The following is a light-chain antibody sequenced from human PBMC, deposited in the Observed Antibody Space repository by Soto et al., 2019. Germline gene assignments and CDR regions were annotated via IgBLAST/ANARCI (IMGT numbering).Light chain of an antibody. CDR3: CSYAGRDTLYV. V-gene: IGLV2-11*01. CDR1: STDVGGYNY. CDR2: DVS. Sequence: QSALTQPRSVSGSPGRAVTISCTGTSTDVGGYNYVSWYQQHPGKVPKLMLYDVSKRPSGVPDRFSGSKSGNTASLTISGLQAEYEADYYCCSYAGRDTLYVFGSGTKVTVL. J-gene: IGLJ1*01.